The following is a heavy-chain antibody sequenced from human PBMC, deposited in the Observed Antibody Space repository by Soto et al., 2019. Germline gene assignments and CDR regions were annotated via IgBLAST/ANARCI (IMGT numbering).Heavy chain of an antibody. J-gene: IGHJ4*02. V-gene: IGHV1-69*01. Sequence: QVQLVQSGAEVKKPGSSVKVSCKASGGTFSSYAISWVRQAPGQGLEWMGGIIPIFGTANYAQKFQGRVTITADESTSTAYMELSSVRSEDTAVYYCARVGATDWGVGYYFDYWGQGTLVTVSS. CDR3: ARVGATDWGVGYYFDY. D-gene: IGHD1-26*01. CDR2: IIPIFGTA. CDR1: GGTFSSYA.